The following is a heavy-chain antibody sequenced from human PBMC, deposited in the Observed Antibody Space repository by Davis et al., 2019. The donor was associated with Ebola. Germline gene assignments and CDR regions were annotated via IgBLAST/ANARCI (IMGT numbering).Heavy chain of an antibody. V-gene: IGHV1-46*01. D-gene: IGHD6-19*01. CDR1: GYTFTSYY. Sequence: AASVKVSCKASGYTFTSYYMHWVRQAPGQGLEWMGIINPSGGSTSYAQKFQGRVTMTRDTSTSTVYMELSSLRSEDTAVYYCARHPRGAVAGIYYFDLWGQGTLVTVSS. CDR3: ARHPRGAVAGIYYFDL. CDR2: INPSGGST. J-gene: IGHJ4*02.